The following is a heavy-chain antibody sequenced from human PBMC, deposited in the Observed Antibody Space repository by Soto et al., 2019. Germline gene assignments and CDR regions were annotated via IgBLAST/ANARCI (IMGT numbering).Heavy chain of an antibody. D-gene: IGHD3-10*01. CDR3: AGTMVRGVIYGMDV. Sequence: ASVKVSCKASGYTFTSYGISWVRQAPGQGLEWMGWISAYNGNTNYAQKLQGRVTMTTDTSTSTAYMELSRLRSDDTAVYYCAGTMVRGVIYGMDVWGQGTTVTVSS. CDR2: ISAYNGNT. CDR1: GYTFTSYG. J-gene: IGHJ6*02. V-gene: IGHV1-18*01.